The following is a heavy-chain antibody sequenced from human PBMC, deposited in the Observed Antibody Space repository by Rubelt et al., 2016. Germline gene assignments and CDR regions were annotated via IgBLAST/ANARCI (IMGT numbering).Heavy chain of an antibody. CDR1: GASISSRSYF. CDR2: TRYSGST. D-gene: IGHD5-18*01. V-gene: IGHV4-39*01. Sequence: QLQLQESGPRLVKPSETLSLTCTVSGASISSRSYFWGWIRQPPGKGLGWIGSTRYSGSTYYNAVLKSRATISVDTSKIQFSLKLSSVTAADTAVYYCARHPTALDIYYFDYWGQGTLVTVSS. J-gene: IGHJ4*02. CDR3: ARHPTALDIYYFDY.